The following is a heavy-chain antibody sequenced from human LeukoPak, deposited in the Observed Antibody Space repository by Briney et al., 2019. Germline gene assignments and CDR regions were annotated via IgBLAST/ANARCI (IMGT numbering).Heavy chain of an antibody. Sequence: GRSLRLSCAASGFTFSSYGMHWVRQAPGKVLEWVAVISYDGSNKYYADSVKGRFTISRDNSKNTLYLQMNSLRAEDTAVYYCAKDSITMVRGVRPNSFDPWGQGTLVTVSS. CDR2: ISYDGSNK. D-gene: IGHD3-10*01. CDR3: AKDSITMVRGVRPNSFDP. CDR1: GFTFSSYG. V-gene: IGHV3-30*18. J-gene: IGHJ5*02.